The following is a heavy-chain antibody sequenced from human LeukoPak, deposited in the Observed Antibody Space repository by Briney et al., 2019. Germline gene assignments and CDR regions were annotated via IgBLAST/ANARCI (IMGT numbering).Heavy chain of an antibody. V-gene: IGHV1-2*02. CDR1: GYTFTSYY. Sequence: ASVKVSCKASGYTFTSYYIHWVRQAPGQGLEWVGWINPNSGGTNYAQKFRGKVTMTRDTSITATYMELSSLRYDDTAVYYCARIAYGDYETQDYWGQGTLVTVSS. CDR2: INPNSGGT. J-gene: IGHJ4*02. CDR3: ARIAYGDYETQDY. D-gene: IGHD4-17*01.